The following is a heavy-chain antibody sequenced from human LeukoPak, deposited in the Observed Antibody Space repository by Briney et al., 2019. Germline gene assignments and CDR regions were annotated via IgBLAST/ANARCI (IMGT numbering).Heavy chain of an antibody. V-gene: IGHV1-18*01. Sequence: ASVRVSCKASGYTFTSYGIRGVRQAPGQGGERRGWISAYNGKTNYAQKRQGRVTITTHTSTSTAYMELRSLRSDDTAVYYCASAYSSSWTVGWFDPWGQGTLVTVSS. CDR2: ISAYNGKT. D-gene: IGHD6-13*01. J-gene: IGHJ5*02. CDR1: GYTFTSYG. CDR3: ASAYSSSWTVGWFDP.